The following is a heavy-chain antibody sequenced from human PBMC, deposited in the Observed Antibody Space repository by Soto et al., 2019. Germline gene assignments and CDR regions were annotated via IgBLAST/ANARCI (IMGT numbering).Heavy chain of an antibody. V-gene: IGHV1-18*01. CDR3: ARGSVLAVAGTHFDY. Sequence: ASVKVSCKASGYTFTSYGISWVRQAPGQGLEWMGWISAYNGNTNYAQKLQGRVTMTTDTSTSTAYMELRSLRSDDTAVYYCARGSVLAVAGTHFDYWGQGTLVTVS. CDR2: ISAYNGNT. D-gene: IGHD6-19*01. J-gene: IGHJ4*02. CDR1: GYTFTSYG.